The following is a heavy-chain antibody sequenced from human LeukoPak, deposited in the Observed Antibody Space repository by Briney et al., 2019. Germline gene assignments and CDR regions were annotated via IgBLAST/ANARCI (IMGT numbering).Heavy chain of an antibody. V-gene: IGHV3-9*01. CDR1: GFTFDDYA. D-gene: IGHD6-19*01. J-gene: IGHJ4*02. CDR3: AKAFEEWLEPVDY. CDR2: ISWNSGSI. Sequence: SLRLSCAASGFTFDDYAMHWVRQAPGKGLEWVSGISWNSGSIGYADSVKGRFTISRDNAKNSLYLQMNSLRAEDTALYYCAKAFEEWLEPVDYWGQGTPVTVSS.